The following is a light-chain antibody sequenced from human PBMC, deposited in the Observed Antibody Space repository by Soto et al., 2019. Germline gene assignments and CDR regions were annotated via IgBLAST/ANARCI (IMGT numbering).Light chain of an antibody. CDR1: SSDVGGYNY. Sequence: QSALTQPPSASGSPGQSVTISCTGTSSDVGGYNYVSWYQQHPGKAPKLMIYEVTKWPSGVPDRFSGSKSGNTASLTVSGLQAEDEADYFCCSHAGDNTYVFGTGTKVTVL. J-gene: IGLJ1*01. CDR2: EVT. V-gene: IGLV2-8*01. CDR3: CSHAGDNTYV.